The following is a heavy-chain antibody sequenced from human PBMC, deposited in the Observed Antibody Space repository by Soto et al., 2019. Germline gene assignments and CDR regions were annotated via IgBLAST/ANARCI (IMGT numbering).Heavy chain of an antibody. CDR3: ARMNGSGSYFSYYFDY. J-gene: IGHJ4*02. CDR2: IYYSGST. CDR1: GGSISSGGYY. D-gene: IGHD3-10*01. Sequence: SETLSLTCTVSGGSISSGGYYWSWIRQHPGKGLEWIGYIYYSGSTYYNPSLKSRVTISVDTSKNQFSLKLSSVTAADTAVYYCARMNGSGSYFSYYFDYWGQGTLVTV. V-gene: IGHV4-31*03.